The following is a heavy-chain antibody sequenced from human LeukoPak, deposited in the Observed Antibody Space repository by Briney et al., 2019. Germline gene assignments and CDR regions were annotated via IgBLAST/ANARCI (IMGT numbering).Heavy chain of an antibody. J-gene: IGHJ3*02. CDR3: ARSRGTYVGRGFDI. CDR2: IYPGDSDT. CDR1: GYSFLNW. V-gene: IGHV5-51*01. D-gene: IGHD3-16*01. Sequence: GESLKISCKGSGYSFLNWIGWVPQMPGKGLEWMAFIYPGDSDTRYSPSFQGQVTISADKSISTAYLQWSSLKASDTAMYYCARSRGTYVGRGFDIWGQGTLVTVSA.